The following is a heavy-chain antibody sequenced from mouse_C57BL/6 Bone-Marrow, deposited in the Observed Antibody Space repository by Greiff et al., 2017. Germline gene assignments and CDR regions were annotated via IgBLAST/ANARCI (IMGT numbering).Heavy chain of an antibody. Sequence: EVQLVESGGDLVKPGGSLKLSCAASGFTFSSYGMSWVRQTPDQRLEWVATISSGGSYTYYPDSVKGRFTISRDNAKNTLYLQMSSLKSEDTAMYYCASPGGSSFAWFAYWGKGTLVTVSA. CDR3: ASPGGSSFAWFAY. CDR1: GFTFSSYG. J-gene: IGHJ3*01. V-gene: IGHV5-6*01. D-gene: IGHD1-1*01. CDR2: ISSGGSYT.